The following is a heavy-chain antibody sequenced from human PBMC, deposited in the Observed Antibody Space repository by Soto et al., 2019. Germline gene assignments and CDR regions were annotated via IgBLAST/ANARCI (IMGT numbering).Heavy chain of an antibody. J-gene: IGHJ6*03. Sequence: ASVKVSCKASGFTFTSSAMQWVRQARGQRLEWIGWIVVGSGNTNYAQKFQERVTITRDMSTSTAYMELSSLRSEDTAVYYCAADSLNSSSWYRPYYYYYMDVWGKGTTVTVSS. CDR1: GFTFTSSA. V-gene: IGHV1-58*02. D-gene: IGHD6-13*01. CDR2: IVVGSGNT. CDR3: AADSLNSSSWYRPYYYYYMDV.